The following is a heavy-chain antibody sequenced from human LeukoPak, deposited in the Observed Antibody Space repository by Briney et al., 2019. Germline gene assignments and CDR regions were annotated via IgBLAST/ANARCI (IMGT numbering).Heavy chain of an antibody. CDR3: ARDAEMATTYYFDY. V-gene: IGHV3-53*05. D-gene: IGHD5-24*01. J-gene: IGHJ4*02. Sequence: GGSLRLSCAASGFTVSSNYMSWVRQAPGKGLEWVSVTYSGGTTYYADSVKGRFTISRDNSKNTLYLQMNSLRAEDTGVYYCARDAEMATTYYFDYWGQGTLVTVSS. CDR1: GFTVSSNY. CDR2: TYSGGTT.